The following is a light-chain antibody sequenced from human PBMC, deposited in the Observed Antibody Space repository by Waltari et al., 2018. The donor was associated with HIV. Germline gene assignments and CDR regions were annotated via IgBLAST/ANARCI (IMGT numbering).Light chain of an antibody. CDR1: VLAKKY. Sequence: SYELTQPSSVSVSPGQTARITCSGDVLAKKYARWFQQKPGQAPVLVIDKDSERPSGIPERFSGSSSGTTVTLTISVAQVEDEADYYCYSAADNQGVFGGGTKLTVL. CDR3: YSAADNQGV. V-gene: IGLV3-27*01. J-gene: IGLJ3*02. CDR2: KDS.